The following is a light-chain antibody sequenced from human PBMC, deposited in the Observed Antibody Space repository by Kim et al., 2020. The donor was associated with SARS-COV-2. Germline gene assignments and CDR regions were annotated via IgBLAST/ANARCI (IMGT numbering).Light chain of an antibody. Sequence: VSPGQTATITCSGDKLGNKYACWYQQKPGQSPVLVIYQNSKRPSGIPERFSGSNSGNTATLTISGTQAMDEADYYCQAWDSNTGVFGGGTQLTVL. V-gene: IGLV3-1*01. CDR3: QAWDSNTGV. CDR2: QNS. CDR1: KLGNKY. J-gene: IGLJ2*01.